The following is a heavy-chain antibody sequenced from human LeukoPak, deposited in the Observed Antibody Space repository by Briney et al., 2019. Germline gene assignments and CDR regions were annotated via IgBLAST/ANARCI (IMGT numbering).Heavy chain of an antibody. D-gene: IGHD1-26*01. J-gene: IGHJ3*02. CDR1: GGSISSYY. CDR2: IYYSGST. V-gene: IGHV4-59*01. CDR3: ARKTPNSGSYSGAFDI. Sequence: SETLSLTCTVSGGSISSYYWRWIRQPPGKGLGWVGYIYYSGSTNYNPSLKSRVTISVDTSKNQFSLKLSSVTAADTAVYYCARKTPNSGSYSGAFDIWGQGTMVTVSS.